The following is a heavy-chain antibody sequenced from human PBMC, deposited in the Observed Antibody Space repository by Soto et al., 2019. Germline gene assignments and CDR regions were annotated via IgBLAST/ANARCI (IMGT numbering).Heavy chain of an antibody. Sequence: SETLSLTCTVSGGSVSSGSYYWSWIRQPPGKGLEWIGYIYYSGSTNYNPSLKSRVTISVDTSKNQFSLKLSSVTAADTAVYYCARDLIIGYCSSTSCNEVFDHWGQGTLVTVSS. CDR3: ARDLIIGYCSSTSCNEVFDH. CDR2: IYYSGST. J-gene: IGHJ5*02. V-gene: IGHV4-61*01. CDR1: GGSVSSGSYY. D-gene: IGHD2-2*01.